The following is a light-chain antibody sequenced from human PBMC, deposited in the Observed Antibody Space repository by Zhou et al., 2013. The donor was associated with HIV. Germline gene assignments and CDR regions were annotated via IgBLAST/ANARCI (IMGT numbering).Light chain of an antibody. V-gene: IGKV2-40*01. Sequence: DIVMTQSPLSLPVTPGEPASISCRSSQSLLHSNGYNYLDWFLQRPGQAPQLLIYSVSRRASGVPDRFSGSGSGTEFTLKISKMEAEDVGVYYCMHRLEFPLSFGGGTKLEIK. CDR1: QSLLHSNGYNY. J-gene: IGKJ4*01. CDR2: SVS. CDR3: MHRLEFPLS.